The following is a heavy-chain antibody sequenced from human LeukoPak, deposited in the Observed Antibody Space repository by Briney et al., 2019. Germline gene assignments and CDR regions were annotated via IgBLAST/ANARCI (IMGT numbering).Heavy chain of an antibody. D-gene: IGHD2-21*02. Sequence: PGGSLRLSCAASGFTFSSYGMHWVRQAPGKGLEWVAVISYDGSNKYYADSVKGRFTISRDNSKNTLYLQMNSLRAEDTAVYYCARDNPPVVVTAIPGYWGQGTLVTVSS. V-gene: IGHV3-30*19. CDR1: GFTFSSYG. CDR2: ISYDGSNK. CDR3: ARDNPPVVVTAIPGY. J-gene: IGHJ4*02.